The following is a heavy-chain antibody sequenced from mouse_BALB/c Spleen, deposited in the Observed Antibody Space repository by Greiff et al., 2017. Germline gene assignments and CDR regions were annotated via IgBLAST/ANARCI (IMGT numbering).Heavy chain of an antibody. V-gene: IGHV4-2*02. J-gene: IGHJ4*01. CDR3: ARELRGYYAMDY. CDR1: GFDFSSYW. D-gene: IGHD1-1*01. CDR2: INPGSSTI. Sequence: EVQLMESGGGLVQPGGSLNLSCAASGFDFSSYWMSWVRQAPGKGQEWIGEINPGSSTINYTPSLKDKFIISRDNAKNTLYLQMSKVRSEDTALYYCARELRGYYAMDYWGQGTSVTVSS.